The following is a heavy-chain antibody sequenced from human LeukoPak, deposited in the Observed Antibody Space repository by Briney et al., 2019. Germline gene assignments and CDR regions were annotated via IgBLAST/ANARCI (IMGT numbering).Heavy chain of an antibody. D-gene: IGHD6-25*01. J-gene: IGHJ3*01. CDR2: ISTSSVYK. V-gene: IGHV3-21*04. CDR1: GFTFTNYN. Sequence: GGSLRLSCSASGFTFTNYNMNWVRQAPGKGLEWVSSISTSSVYKHYADSVKGRFTISRDSATNSVYLQMNSLRAEDTAFYYCARDGLRDEGFDVWGQGTMVTVSS. CDR3: ARDGLRDEGFDV.